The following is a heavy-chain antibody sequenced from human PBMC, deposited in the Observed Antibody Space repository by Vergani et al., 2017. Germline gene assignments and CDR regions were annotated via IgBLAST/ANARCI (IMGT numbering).Heavy chain of an antibody. J-gene: IGHJ5*02. V-gene: IGHV3-23*04. CDR3: ARGLSSSWYRGRNWYDP. Sequence: VQLVESGGGLVKPGGSLRLSCAASGFTFSSYAMSWVRQAPGQGLEWVSAISGSGGSTYYADSVKGRFTISRDTSKNTLYLQMNSLRAEDTAVYYCARGLSSSWYRGRNWYDPWGQGTLVTVSS. CDR2: ISGSGGST. D-gene: IGHD6-13*01. CDR1: GFTFSSYA.